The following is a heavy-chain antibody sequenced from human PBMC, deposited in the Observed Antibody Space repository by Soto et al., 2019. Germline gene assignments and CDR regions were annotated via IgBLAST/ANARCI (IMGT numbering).Heavy chain of an antibody. Sequence: GSLRLAGAASGXTVSSYEMDWVRHAPGKGLELVSSISSSSSYIYYADSVKGRFTISRDNAKKSLYLQMNSLRAEDTDVYYCARVVHFDRSGFGLWGQGTMGTVSS. D-gene: IGHD3-22*01. CDR2: ISSSSSYI. J-gene: IGHJ4*03. CDR3: ARVVHFDRSGFGL. V-gene: IGHV3-21*01. CDR1: GXTVSSYE.